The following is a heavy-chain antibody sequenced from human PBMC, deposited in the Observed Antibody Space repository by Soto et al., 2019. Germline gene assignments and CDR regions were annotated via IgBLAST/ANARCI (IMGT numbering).Heavy chain of an antibody. D-gene: IGHD3-9*01. CDR1: GYTFTSYY. CDR3: ARHAGISTGYYHPNWFDP. CDR2: INPSGCST. V-gene: IGHV1-46*03. Sequence: ASVKVSCKASGYTFTSYYMHWVRQASGQGLAWMGIINPSGCSTSYAQKFQGRVTMTRDTSTSTVYMELSSLRSEDTAVYYCARHAGISTGYYHPNWFDPWGKGTIVILSS. J-gene: IGHJ5*02.